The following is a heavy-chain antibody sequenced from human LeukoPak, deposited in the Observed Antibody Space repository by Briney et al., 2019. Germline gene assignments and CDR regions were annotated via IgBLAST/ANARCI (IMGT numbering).Heavy chain of an antibody. J-gene: IGHJ4*02. V-gene: IGHV3-30*18. CDR3: AKAEQLWDVDY. Sequence: GGSLRLSCAASGFTFSSYGMHWVRQATGKGLEWVAVISYDGSNKYYADSVKGRFTISRDNSKNTLYMQMNSLRAEDTAVYYCAKAEQLWDVDYWGQGTLVTVSS. CDR1: GFTFSSYG. CDR2: ISYDGSNK. D-gene: IGHD5-18*01.